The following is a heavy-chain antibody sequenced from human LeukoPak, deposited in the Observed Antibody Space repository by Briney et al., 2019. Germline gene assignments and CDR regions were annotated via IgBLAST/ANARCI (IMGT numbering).Heavy chain of an antibody. V-gene: IGHV3-21*01. J-gene: IGHJ4*02. CDR3: ASSLAAAGNY. CDR2: ISSSSSYI. D-gene: IGHD6-13*01. CDR1: GFTFSSYA. Sequence: GGSLRLSCAASGFTFSSYAMSWVRQAPGKGLEWVSSISSSSSYIYYADSVKGRFTISRDNAKNSLYLQMNSLRAEDTAVYYCASSLAAAGNYWGQGTLVTVSS.